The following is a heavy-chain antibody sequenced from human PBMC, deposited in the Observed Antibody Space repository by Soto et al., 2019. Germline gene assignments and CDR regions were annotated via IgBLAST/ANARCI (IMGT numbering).Heavy chain of an antibody. V-gene: IGHV1-69*12. CDR2: IIPIFGKG. CDR3: ARVAGPDFSHYYGIDV. J-gene: IGHJ6*02. CDR1: GGTFSRFG. Sequence: QVQLVQSGAEGKKPGSSVKVSCKASGGTFSRFGISWVRQATGQGLEWMGGIIPIFGKGDYAPKFRGRVTFTADEVTTTVYMEMSSLSSGDTAVYYCARVAGPDFSHYYGIDVWGQGTTVTVSS. D-gene: IGHD3-3*01.